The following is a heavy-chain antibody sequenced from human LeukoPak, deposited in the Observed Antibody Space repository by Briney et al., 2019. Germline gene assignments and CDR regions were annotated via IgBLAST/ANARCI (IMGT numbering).Heavy chain of an antibody. CDR1: GYTFTGYY. CDR3: ARDLANANFDC. J-gene: IGHJ4*02. Sequence: ASVKVSCKASGYTFTGYYMNWVRQAPGQGLEWMGWINPNSGDTHYLQKFQGRVTVTRDTSISTAYMELSRLRSDDTAVYYCARDLANANFDCWGQGTVVTVSS. V-gene: IGHV1-2*02. CDR2: INPNSGDT.